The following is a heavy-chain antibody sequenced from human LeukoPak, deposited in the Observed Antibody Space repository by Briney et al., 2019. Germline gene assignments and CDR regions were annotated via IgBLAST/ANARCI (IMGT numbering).Heavy chain of an antibody. J-gene: IGHJ4*02. CDR2: TGSSSSYI. V-gene: IGHV3-21*01. Sequence: GGSLRLSCAASGFILSSYSVNWGHQALGKVLKWVSNTGSSSSYIYYAHCVKGRYTISRDNAKRSLYLHMNIQSGEHTSEYFCAASKKHTAMVDYWRQGTLLTV. CDR1: GFILSSYS. D-gene: IGHD5-18*01. CDR3: AASKKHTAMVDY.